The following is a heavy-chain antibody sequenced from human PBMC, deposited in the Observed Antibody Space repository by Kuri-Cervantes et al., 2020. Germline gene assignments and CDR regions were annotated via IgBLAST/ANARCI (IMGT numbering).Heavy chain of an antibody. Sequence: SETLSLTCTVSGGSISSSRYYWGWIRQPPGKGLEWIGSIYYSGSTYYNPSLKSRVTIHTSKNQFSLKLSSVTAADTAVYYCARSLWRHCSGGSCYSEPGAYWGQGTLVTVSS. J-gene: IGHJ4*02. CDR3: ARSLWRHCSGGSCYSEPGAY. CDR1: GGSISSSRYY. D-gene: IGHD2-15*01. CDR2: IYYSGST. V-gene: IGHV4-39*07.